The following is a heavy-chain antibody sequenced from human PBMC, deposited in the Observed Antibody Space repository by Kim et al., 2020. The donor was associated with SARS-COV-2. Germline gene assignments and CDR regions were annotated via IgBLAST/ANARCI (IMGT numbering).Heavy chain of an antibody. CDR1: GGTFSSYA. J-gene: IGHJ6*02. Sequence: SVKVSCKASGGTFSSYAISWVRQAPGQGLEWMGRIIPTLGIANYAQTFQDRVTITANKSTSTAYMELSSLRSEDTAVNYCATGLYSSYDKVDVWGQGTTVTVYS. CDR2: IIPTLGIA. V-gene: IGHV1-69*04. D-gene: IGHD5-12*01. CDR3: ATGLYSSYDKVDV.